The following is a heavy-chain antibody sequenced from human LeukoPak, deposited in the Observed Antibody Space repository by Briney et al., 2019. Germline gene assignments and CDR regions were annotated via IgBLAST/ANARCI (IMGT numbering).Heavy chain of an antibody. Sequence: SETLSLTCDVSGGSISTIGYSWSWIRQPPGKGLEWIGYIYQSGSTSYNPSLQSRVTISIDRSKNQFSLKLSSVTAADTAVYYCARGSYYDNSGEGAFDIWGQGTMVTVSA. CDR2: IYQSGST. J-gene: IGHJ3*02. CDR3: ARGSYYDNSGEGAFDI. CDR1: GGSISTIGYS. D-gene: IGHD3-22*01. V-gene: IGHV4-30-2*01.